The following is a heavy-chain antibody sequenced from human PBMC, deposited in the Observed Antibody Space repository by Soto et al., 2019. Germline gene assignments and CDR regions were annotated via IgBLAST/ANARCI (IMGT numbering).Heavy chain of an antibody. CDR3: AKGSDSSGYYYSDY. Sequence: GGSLRLSCAASGFTFSSYAMSWVRQAPGKGLEWVSAISGSGGSTYYADSVKGRFTISRDNSKNTLYLQMNSLRAEDTAVYYCAKGSDSSGYYYSDYWGQGTLVTVSS. J-gene: IGHJ4*02. CDR1: GFTFSSYA. CDR2: ISGSGGST. V-gene: IGHV3-23*01. D-gene: IGHD3-22*01.